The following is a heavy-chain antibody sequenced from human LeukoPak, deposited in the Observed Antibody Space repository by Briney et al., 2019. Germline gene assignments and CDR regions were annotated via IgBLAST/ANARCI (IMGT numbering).Heavy chain of an antibody. CDR1: GYSFISYY. V-gene: IGHV1-46*01. CDR3: ARDRLQQQLVFGVYYYGMDV. CDR2: INPSGGST. Sequence: GASVKVSCKASGYSFISYYIHWVRQAPGQGLEWMGIINPSGGSTRYAQKFQGRVTMTRDTSTSTVYMELSSLRSEDTAVYYCARDRLQQQLVFGVYYYGMDVWGQGTTVTVSS. D-gene: IGHD6-13*01. J-gene: IGHJ6*02.